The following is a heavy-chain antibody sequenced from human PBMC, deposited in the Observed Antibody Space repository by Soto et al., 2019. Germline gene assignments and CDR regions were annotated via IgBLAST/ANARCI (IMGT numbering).Heavy chain of an antibody. Sequence: PSETLSLTCTVSGGSISSYYWSWIRQPAGKGLEWIGRIYTSGSTNYNPSLKSRVTMSVDTSKNQFSLKLSSVTAADTAVYYCAGGKSGTTFYYFDYWGQGTLVTVSS. V-gene: IGHV4-4*07. CDR3: AGGKSGTTFYYFDY. D-gene: IGHD1-1*01. CDR1: GGSISSYY. CDR2: IYTSGST. J-gene: IGHJ4*02.